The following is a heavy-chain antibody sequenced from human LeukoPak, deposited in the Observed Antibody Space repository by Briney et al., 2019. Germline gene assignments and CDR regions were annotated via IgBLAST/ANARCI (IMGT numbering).Heavy chain of an antibody. V-gene: IGHV4-61*08. Sequence: SETLSLTCTVSDYSISSGYGYYWGWIRQPPGKGLEWIGYIYYSGDTRYNPSLNSRLSISVDTPNNQFSLNLRSVTAADTAVYYCVRGPYGASISNWFDPWGQGLLITVSS. J-gene: IGHJ5*02. CDR1: DYSISSGYGYY. D-gene: IGHD4/OR15-4a*01. CDR3: VRGPYGASISNWFDP. CDR2: IYYSGDT.